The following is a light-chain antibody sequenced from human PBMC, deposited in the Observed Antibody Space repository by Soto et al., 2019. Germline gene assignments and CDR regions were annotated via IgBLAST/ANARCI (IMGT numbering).Light chain of an antibody. CDR2: KAS. CDR3: QQYINSCT. Sequence: DIQMTQSPSTLSASIGDRVTITCRASQSINSWLAWYQQKPGKAPKLLIYKASNLESGVPSRFSGSGFGTEITLTISSLQPDDFATYYCQQYINSCTFGQGTKVEIK. V-gene: IGKV1-5*03. J-gene: IGKJ1*01. CDR1: QSINSW.